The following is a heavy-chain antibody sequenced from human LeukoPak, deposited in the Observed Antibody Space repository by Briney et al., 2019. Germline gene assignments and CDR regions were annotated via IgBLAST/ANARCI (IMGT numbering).Heavy chain of an antibody. CDR3: ARGGGYCSGGSCYSRVPPVDY. Sequence: PSETLSLTCSVSGASISTYYWSWIRQPPGKGLEWIGYLYFGGSTNYNPSLKSRVTISVDTSKNQFSLKLSSVTAADTAVYYCARGGGYCSGGSCYSRVPPVDYWGQGTLVTVSS. CDR1: GASISTYY. V-gene: IGHV4-59*12. D-gene: IGHD2-15*01. J-gene: IGHJ4*02. CDR2: LYFGGST.